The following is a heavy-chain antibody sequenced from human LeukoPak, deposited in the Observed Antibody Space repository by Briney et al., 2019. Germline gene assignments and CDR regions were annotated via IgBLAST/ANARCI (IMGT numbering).Heavy chain of an antibody. CDR2: IYPGDSET. J-gene: IGHJ5*02. CDR3: ARRDSSSRDWFDP. Sequence: GESLKISCKDSGYSFTNSWIAWVRQMPGKGLEWMGIIYPGDSETRYSPSFQGQVTISADKSINTAYQQWSSLKASDTAIYYCARRDSSSRDWFDPWGQGTLVTVSS. V-gene: IGHV5-51*01. CDR1: GYSFTNSW. D-gene: IGHD6-13*01.